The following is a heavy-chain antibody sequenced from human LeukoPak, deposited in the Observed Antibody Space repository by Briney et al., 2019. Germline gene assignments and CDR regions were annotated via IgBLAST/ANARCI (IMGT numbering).Heavy chain of an antibody. CDR1: GFTFSSYA. D-gene: IGHD3-9*01. CDR2: ISGSGGSI. J-gene: IGHJ4*02. V-gene: IGHV3-23*01. CDR3: VKLPYFAYFDY. Sequence: GGSLRLSCAASGFTFSSYAMNWVRQAPGKGLEWVSAISGSGGSIYYADSVKGRFTISRDNSKNTLYLQMNSLRAEDTAVYHCVKLPYFAYFDYWGQGTLVSVSS.